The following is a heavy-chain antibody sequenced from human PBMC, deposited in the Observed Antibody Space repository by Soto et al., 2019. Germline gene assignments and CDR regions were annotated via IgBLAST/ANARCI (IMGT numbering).Heavy chain of an antibody. V-gene: IGHV3-48*03. J-gene: IGHJ5*02. D-gene: IGHD4-17*01. CDR1: GFTFSSYE. CDR3: ARGSATVTHPATNWFDP. Sequence: WGSLRLSCSASGFTFSSYEMNWFRQAPGKGLEWVSYISSSGSTIYYADSVKGRFTISRDNAKNSLYLQMNSLRAEDTAVYYCARGSATVTHPATNWFDPWGQGTLVTVSS. CDR2: ISSSGSTI.